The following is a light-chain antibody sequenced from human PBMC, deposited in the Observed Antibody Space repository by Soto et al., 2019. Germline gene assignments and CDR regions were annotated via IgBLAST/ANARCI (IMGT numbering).Light chain of an antibody. V-gene: IGLV2-14*03. CDR2: DVN. CDR1: RRYVGAYNY. J-gene: IGLJ1*01. CDR3: ISYTSISTYV. Sequence: QSLLTQPPFLSWAPGQAIASSCTGTRRYVGAYNYVSWHQHHPGKVPKLMIYDVNSRPSGVSNRFSGSKSGNTASLTISGLQAEDEADYYCISYTSISTYVFGTGTKVTVL.